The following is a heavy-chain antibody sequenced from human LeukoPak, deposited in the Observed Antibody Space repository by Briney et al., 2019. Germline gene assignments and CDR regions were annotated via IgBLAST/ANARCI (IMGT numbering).Heavy chain of an antibody. CDR3: AKAYTRSWYAAFDI. CDR1: GFTFSSYG. J-gene: IGHJ3*02. CDR2: IWYDGSNK. D-gene: IGHD6-13*01. Sequence: PGGSLRLSCAASGFTFSSYGMHWVRQAPGKGLEWVAVIWYDGSNKYYADSVKGRFTISRDNSKNTLYLQMNSLRGDDTAIYYCAKAYTRSWYAAFDIWGQGTMVTISS. V-gene: IGHV3-33*06.